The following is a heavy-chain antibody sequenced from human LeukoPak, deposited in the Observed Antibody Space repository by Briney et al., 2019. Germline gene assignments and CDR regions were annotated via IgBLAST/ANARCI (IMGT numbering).Heavy chain of an antibody. CDR2: IYTSGST. CDR1: GGSISSGSYY. J-gene: IGHJ5*02. V-gene: IGHV4-61*02. CDR3: AREGAWAFDP. Sequence: SETLSLTCTVSGGSISSGSYYWSWIRQPAGKGLEWIGRIYTSGSTNYNPSLKSRVTISVDTSKNQFSLKLSSVTAADTAVYYCAREGAWAFDPWGQGTLVTVSS. D-gene: IGHD3-16*01.